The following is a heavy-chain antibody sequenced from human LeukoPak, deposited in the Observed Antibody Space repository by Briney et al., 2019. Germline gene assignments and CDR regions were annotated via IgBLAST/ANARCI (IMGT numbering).Heavy chain of an antibody. CDR2: IWDDGSNK. CDR3: ARDNLDGGWFDY. D-gene: IGHD6-19*01. CDR1: GFTFGSYG. V-gene: IGHV3-33*01. J-gene: IGHJ4*02. Sequence: GGSLRLSCAASGFTFGSYGMHWVRQAPGKGLEWVAVIWDDGSNKYYADSVKGRFTISRDNSKNTLYLQMNSLRAEDTAVYYCARDNLDGGWFDYWGQGTLVTASS.